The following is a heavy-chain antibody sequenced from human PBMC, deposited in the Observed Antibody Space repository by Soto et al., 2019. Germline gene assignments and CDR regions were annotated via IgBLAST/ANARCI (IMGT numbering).Heavy chain of an antibody. V-gene: IGHV5-10-1*01. Sequence: GESLKISCKGSGYSFTSYWISWVRQMPGKGLEWMGRIDPSDSYTNYSPSFQGHVTISVDKSISTAYLQWSSLKASDTAMYYCARHDSDPFDYWGQGTLVNRLL. CDR1: GYSFTSYW. CDR3: ARHDSDPFDY. D-gene: IGHD3-22*01. CDR2: IDPSDSYT. J-gene: IGHJ4*02.